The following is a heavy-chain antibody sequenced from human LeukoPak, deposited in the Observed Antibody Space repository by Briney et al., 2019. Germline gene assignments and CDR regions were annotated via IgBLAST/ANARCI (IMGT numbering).Heavy chain of an antibody. J-gene: IGHJ4*02. Sequence: AGGSLRLSCAASGFTFSGYAVSWVRQAPGKGLEWVSALSRSGGSTYYADSVKGRFTISRDNSKNTLYLQMNSLRAEDTAIYYCAKPSSPYNSSWPWDYWGQGTLVTVSS. CDR1: GFTFSGYA. V-gene: IGHV3-23*01. D-gene: IGHD6-13*01. CDR3: AKPSSPYNSSWPWDY. CDR2: LSRSGGST.